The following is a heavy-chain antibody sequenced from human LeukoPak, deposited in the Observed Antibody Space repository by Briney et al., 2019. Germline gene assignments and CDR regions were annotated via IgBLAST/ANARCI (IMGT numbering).Heavy chain of an antibody. CDR1: GGTFSSYA. J-gene: IGHJ6*02. V-gene: IGHV1-69*05. Sequence: SVKVSCKASGGTFSSYAISWVRQAPGQGLEWMGGIIPIFGTANYAQKFQGRVTMTRDTSTSTVYMELSSLRSEDTAVYYCARDRDYSNYYGMDVWGQGTTVTVSS. CDR2: IIPIFGTA. CDR3: ARDRDYSNYYGMDV. D-gene: IGHD4-11*01.